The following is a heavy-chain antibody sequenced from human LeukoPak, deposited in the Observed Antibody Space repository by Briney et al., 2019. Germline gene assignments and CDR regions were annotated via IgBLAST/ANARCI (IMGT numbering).Heavy chain of an antibody. Sequence: GGSLRLSCVASGITLSSYDMSWVRQAPGKGLEWISAISDRGKTDYADSVKGRFTISRDNSKNTLYLQLSSLRDEDTAMYYCAKLPTIFGVADSFDIWGQGALVTVSS. J-gene: IGHJ3*02. V-gene: IGHV3-23*01. CDR1: GITLSSYD. CDR3: AKLPTIFGVADSFDI. CDR2: ISDRGKT. D-gene: IGHD3-3*01.